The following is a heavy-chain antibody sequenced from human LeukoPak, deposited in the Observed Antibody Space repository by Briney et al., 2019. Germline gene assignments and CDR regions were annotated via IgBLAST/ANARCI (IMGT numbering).Heavy chain of an antibody. CDR2: INPSGGST. D-gene: IGHD5-12*01. V-gene: IGHV1-46*01. Sequence: GASVKLSCKTSGYTFTPYYMHWVRQAPAQGLEWMGIINPSGGSTSYAQRFQGRVTMTRDTSTSTVYMELSSLTSEDTAVYYCASHPQGYSGYLYWGQGTLVTVSS. CDR3: ASHPQGYSGYLY. CDR1: GYTFTPYY. J-gene: IGHJ4*02.